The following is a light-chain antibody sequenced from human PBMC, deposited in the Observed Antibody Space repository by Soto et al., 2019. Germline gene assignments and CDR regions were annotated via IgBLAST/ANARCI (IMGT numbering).Light chain of an antibody. CDR2: AAS. V-gene: IGKV3-20*01. J-gene: IGKJ5*01. Sequence: IVLTQSPGTLSLSPGERATLSCRASQTGSNSYLAWYQQKSGQAPRLLIYAASTRATGVPARFSGSGSGTDFTLTISRLEPEDFAVYYCQQYGSSPITFGQGTRLEIK. CDR3: QQYGSSPIT. CDR1: QTGSNSY.